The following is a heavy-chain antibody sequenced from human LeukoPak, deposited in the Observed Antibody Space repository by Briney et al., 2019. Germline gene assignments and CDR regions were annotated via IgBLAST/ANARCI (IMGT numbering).Heavy chain of an antibody. CDR3: ARDPNSAWRAYSYGPNPDIFDY. CDR1: GFTFSSYW. J-gene: IGHJ4*02. V-gene: IGHV3-7*01. Sequence: PGGSLRLSCAASGFTFSSYWMSWVRQTPGKGLEWVANIKQDGSEKYYVDSVKGRFTISRDNAKNSLYLQMNSLRAEDTAVYYCARDPNSAWRAYSYGPNPDIFDYWGQGTLVTVSS. D-gene: IGHD5-18*01. CDR2: IKQDGSEK.